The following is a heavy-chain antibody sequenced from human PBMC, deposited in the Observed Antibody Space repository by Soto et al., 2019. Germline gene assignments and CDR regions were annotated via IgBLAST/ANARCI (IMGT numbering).Heavy chain of an antibody. V-gene: IGHV4-39*01. J-gene: IGHJ5*02. CDR3: ARHITTYERGHWFDP. D-gene: IGHD1-1*01. CDR1: GGSVSSSVYY. Sequence: SETLSVTCSVTGGSVSSSVYYWGWRRRPPGKGLEWIGSIYYSGSTYYNPSLKSRVTISVDTSKNQFSLKLSSVTAADTAVYYCARHITTYERGHWFDPWGQGTLVTVSS. CDR2: IYYSGST.